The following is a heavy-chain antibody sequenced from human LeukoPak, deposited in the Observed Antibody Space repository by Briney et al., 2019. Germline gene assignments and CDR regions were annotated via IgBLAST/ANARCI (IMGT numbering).Heavy chain of an antibody. CDR2: IDYSGSS. CDR3: ARDHPVADWAPDI. Sequence: SETLSLTCSVSGGSISSYSWTWIRQPPGKGLEWIGFIDYSGSSNYNPSLKSRVTISADPSTNHFSLNLTSVTAADTAVYFCARDHPVADWAPDIWGRGTMATVSS. D-gene: IGHD3-9*01. CDR1: GGSISSYS. V-gene: IGHV4-59*13. J-gene: IGHJ3*02.